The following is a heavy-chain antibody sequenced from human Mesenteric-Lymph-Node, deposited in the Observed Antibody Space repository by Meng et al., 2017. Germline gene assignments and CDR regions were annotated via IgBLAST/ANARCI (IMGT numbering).Heavy chain of an antibody. D-gene: IGHD1-26*01. CDR1: GFTFSGSA. CDR2: VRDKANNYAT. J-gene: IGHJ4*02. CDR3: GSGNYFDY. V-gene: IGHV3-73*01. Sequence: EVQLVDSGGGLVQPGVSLNLSCAASGFTFSGSAMHWVRQASGKGLEWVGRVRDKANNYATSYAESVKGRFTISRDDSRNTAYLQMDSLKTEDTAVYYCGSGNYFDYWGQGTLVTVSS.